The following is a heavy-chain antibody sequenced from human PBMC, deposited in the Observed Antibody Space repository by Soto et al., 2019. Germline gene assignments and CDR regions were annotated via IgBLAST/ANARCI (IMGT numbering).Heavy chain of an antibody. V-gene: IGHV4-59*01. CDR2: IYYSGST. D-gene: IGHD2-2*01. CDR1: GGSISSYY. J-gene: IGHJ3*02. Sequence: SETLSLTCTVSGGSISSYYWSWIRQPPGKGLEWIGYIYYSGSTNYNPSLKSRVTISVDTSKNQFSLKLSSVTAADTAVYYCARGGGGLVVPAPGGAFDIWGQGTMVTVSS. CDR3: ARGGGGLVVPAPGGAFDI.